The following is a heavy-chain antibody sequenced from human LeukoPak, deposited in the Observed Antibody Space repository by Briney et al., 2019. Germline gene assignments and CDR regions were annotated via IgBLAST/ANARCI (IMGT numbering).Heavy chain of an antibody. CDR2: IYSSGST. D-gene: IGHD4/OR15-4a*01. CDR1: GASFSSYY. Sequence: SETLSLTCIVSGASFSSYYWTWIRQPAGKGLEWIGRIYSSGSTNYNPSLRSRITMSVDTSKNQFSLKLSPVTAADTAVYYCARGADWFDPWGQGTLVTVSS. V-gene: IGHV4-4*07. J-gene: IGHJ5*02. CDR3: ARGADWFDP.